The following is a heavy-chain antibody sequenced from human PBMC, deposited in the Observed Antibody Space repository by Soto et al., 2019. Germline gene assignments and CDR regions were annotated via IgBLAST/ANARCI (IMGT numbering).Heavy chain of an antibody. V-gene: IGHV4-4*02. D-gene: IGHD2-15*01. CDR3: ATLPPRIVVVMTDLPT. CDR1: GASISSTYW. CDR2: IYHTGTT. J-gene: IGHJ5*02. Sequence: PSETLSLTCFVSGASISSTYWWSWVRQTPGKRLEWIGQIYHTGTTSHNPSLKNRVTISLDKSNNQFSLRLTSMTAADTAVYYCATLPPRIVVVMTDLPTWGQGTLVTVSS.